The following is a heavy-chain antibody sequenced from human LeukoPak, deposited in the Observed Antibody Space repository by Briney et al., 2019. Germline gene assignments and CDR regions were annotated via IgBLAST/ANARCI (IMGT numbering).Heavy chain of an antibody. Sequence: SETLSLTCTVSGGSISSYYWSWIRQPPGKGLEWIGYIYYSGSTNYNPSLKSRVTVSVDTSKNQFSLKLSSVTAADTAVYYCARASKQLSRFDPWGQGTLVTVSS. V-gene: IGHV4-59*01. CDR3: ARASKQLSRFDP. CDR1: GGSISSYY. D-gene: IGHD6-13*01. CDR2: IYYSGST. J-gene: IGHJ5*02.